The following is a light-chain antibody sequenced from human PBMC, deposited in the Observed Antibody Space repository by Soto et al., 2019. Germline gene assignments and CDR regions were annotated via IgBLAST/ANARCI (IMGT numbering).Light chain of an antibody. CDR3: QQYDCSLPRT. Sequence: EIVLTQSPGTLSLSPGERATLSCRASQSVSNNYLAWYQQKPGQAPRLLIYDASTRATGIPDRFSGSGSGTDCTLTISGLEPADFAVYYCQQYDCSLPRTFGQGTKVEIK. CDR2: DAS. V-gene: IGKV3-20*01. CDR1: QSVSNNY. J-gene: IGKJ1*01.